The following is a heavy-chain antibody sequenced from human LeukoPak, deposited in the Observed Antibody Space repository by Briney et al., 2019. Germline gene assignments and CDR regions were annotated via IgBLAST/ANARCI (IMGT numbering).Heavy chain of an antibody. CDR3: ASTITSFRGMIYYGMDV. CDR2: IKPDGSEK. Sequence: GGSLRLSCAASGFIFSTYYLSWVRQAPGKGLEWVAIIKPDGSEKYSVDSVKRRFAISRDNTKKSLYLQMNSLRAEDTAVYYCASTITSFRGMIYYGMDVWGKGTTVTVSS. J-gene: IGHJ6*04. V-gene: IGHV3-7*03. D-gene: IGHD3-10*01. CDR1: GFIFSTYY.